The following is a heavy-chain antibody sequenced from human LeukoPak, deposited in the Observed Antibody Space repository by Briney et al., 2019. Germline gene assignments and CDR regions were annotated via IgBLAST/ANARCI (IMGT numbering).Heavy chain of an antibody. CDR2: IYYSGST. Sequence: SETLSLTCTVSGYSISSGYYWSWIRQPPGKGLEWIGYIYYSGSTNYNPSLKSRVTISVDTSKNQFSLKLSSVTAADTAVYYCARVNPGQQLERRYGMDVWGQGTTVTVSS. CDR3: ARVNPGQQLERRYGMDV. CDR1: GYSISSGYY. V-gene: IGHV4-61*01. J-gene: IGHJ6*02. D-gene: IGHD6-13*01.